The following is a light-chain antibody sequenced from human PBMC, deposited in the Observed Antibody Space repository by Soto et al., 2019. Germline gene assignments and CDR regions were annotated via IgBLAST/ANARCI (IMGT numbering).Light chain of an antibody. J-gene: IGKJ1*01. Sequence: DIQMTQSPSTLSASVGDRVTITCRASQSIGAYLAWYQQKPGKAPNLLFYDASSLESGVPPRFSGSGSGTEFTLTISSLQPDDFATYYCQQYNSFPPWTFGQGTKVEVK. CDR1: QSIGAY. CDR2: DAS. CDR3: QQYNSFPPWT. V-gene: IGKV1-5*01.